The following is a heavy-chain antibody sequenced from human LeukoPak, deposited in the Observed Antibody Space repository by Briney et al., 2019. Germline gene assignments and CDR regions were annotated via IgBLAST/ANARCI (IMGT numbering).Heavy chain of an antibody. D-gene: IGHD5-18*01. V-gene: IGHV3-7*01. Sequence: GGSLRLSCAASGFTFSSYWMSWVRQAPGKGLEWVANIKKDGSEKYYVDSVKGRFTISRDNAKTSLYLQMDSLRAEDTAVYYCARDLSGVTGYTYGRGIDYWGQGTLVTVSS. CDR1: GFTFSSYW. CDR3: ARDLSGVTGYTYGRGIDY. CDR2: IKKDGSEK. J-gene: IGHJ4*02.